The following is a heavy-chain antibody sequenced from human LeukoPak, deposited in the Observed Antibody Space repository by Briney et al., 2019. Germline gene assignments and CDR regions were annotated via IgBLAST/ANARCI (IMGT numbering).Heavy chain of an antibody. J-gene: IGHJ4*02. CDR3: AKVQDYGGYGGFDF. V-gene: IGHV3-30*02. CDR2: IRYDGSNK. CDR1: GFTFSTYG. Sequence: GGSLRLSCAASGFTFSTYGMHWVRQAPGKGLEWVAFIRYDGSNKYYADSVKGRFTISRDNSKNTLYLQMNSLRAEDTTVYYCAKVQDYGGYGGFDFWGQGTLVTVSS. D-gene: IGHD4-17*01.